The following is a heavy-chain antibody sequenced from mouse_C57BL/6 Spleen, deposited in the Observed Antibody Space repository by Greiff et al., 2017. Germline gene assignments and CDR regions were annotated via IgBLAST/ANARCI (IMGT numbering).Heavy chain of an antibody. V-gene: IGHV1-15*01. D-gene: IGHD2-5*01. CDR2: IAPETGGT. Sequence: QVQLQQSGAELVRPGASVTLSCKASGYTFTDYEMHWVKQTPVHGLEWIGAIAPETGGTAYNQKFKGKAILTADKSSSTAYMELRSLTSEDSAVYYCTREGSYSNYGVWGQGTLVTVSA. CDR1: GYTFTDYE. J-gene: IGHJ3*01. CDR3: TREGSYSNYGV.